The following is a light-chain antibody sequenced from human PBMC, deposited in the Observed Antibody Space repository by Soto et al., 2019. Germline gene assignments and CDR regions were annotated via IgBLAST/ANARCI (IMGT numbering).Light chain of an antibody. CDR2: EGS. Sequence: QSALTQPASVSGSPGQSITISCTGTTSDVGSYNLVSWYQQYPGKAPKLMIYEGSKRPSGVSTRFSGSKSGNTASLTISGLQAEDEADYFCCSYVVGSTFVFGGGTKLTVL. J-gene: IGLJ2*01. V-gene: IGLV2-23*03. CDR3: CSYVVGSTFV. CDR1: TSDVGSYNL.